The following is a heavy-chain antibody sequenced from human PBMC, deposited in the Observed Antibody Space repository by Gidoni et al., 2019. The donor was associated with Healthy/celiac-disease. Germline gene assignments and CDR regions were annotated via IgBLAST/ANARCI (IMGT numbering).Heavy chain of an antibody. V-gene: IGHV1-69*01. CDR1: GGTFSCYA. Sequence: VQLVKSGAEVQKPGSSVNVSCHASGGTFSCYASSWVRQSPGQGLEWMGGIIPIFGTAKYAQKFQGRVTITADESTSTAYIELISLRSEDTAVYYCARDRYCSGGSCYFGGRWFDPWGQGTLVTVSS. D-gene: IGHD2-15*01. J-gene: IGHJ5*02. CDR3: ARDRYCSGGSCYFGGRWFDP. CDR2: IIPIFGTA.